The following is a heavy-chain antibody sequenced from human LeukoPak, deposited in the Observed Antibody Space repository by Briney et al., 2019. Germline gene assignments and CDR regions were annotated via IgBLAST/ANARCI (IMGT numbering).Heavy chain of an antibody. CDR2: ISSSGGTR. J-gene: IGHJ2*01. CDR1: GFSFSDYY. Sequence: GGSLRLSCAASGFSFSDYYMSWIRQAPGKGLEWVSYISSSGGTRYYADSVKGRFTISRDNAKNSVYLQMNSLRAEDTALYYCAREATQDWYFDLWGRGTLVTVSS. CDR3: AREATQDWYFDL. V-gene: IGHV3-11*04.